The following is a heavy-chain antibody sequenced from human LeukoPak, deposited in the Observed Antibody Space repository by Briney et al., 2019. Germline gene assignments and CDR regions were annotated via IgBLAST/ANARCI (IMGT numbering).Heavy chain of an antibody. CDR1: GFTFSSYW. CDR2: IKQDGSEK. D-gene: IGHD3-10*01. V-gene: IGHV3-7*01. CDR3: ARGVASGGSGSYPFGY. J-gene: IGHJ4*02. Sequence: GGSLRLSCAASGFTFSSYWMSWVRQAPGKGLEWVANIKQDGSEKSYVDSVKGRFTISRDNAKNLLYLQMNSLRAEDTAVYYCARGVASGGSGSYPFGYWGQGTLVTVSS.